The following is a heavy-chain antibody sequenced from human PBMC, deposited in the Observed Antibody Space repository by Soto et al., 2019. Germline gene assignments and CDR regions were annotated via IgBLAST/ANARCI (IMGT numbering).Heavy chain of an antibody. D-gene: IGHD2-15*01. CDR3: EKDSGIWYHNWFDP. J-gene: IGHJ5*02. Sequence: GGSLRLSGAASGFTFADYTMHWVRQAPGKGLEWVSFISWDGGSTYYADTLKGRFTISRDNRKNSLYLQMSSMRTEDTALYYCEKDSGIWYHNWFDPWGQGTLVTVSS. V-gene: IGHV3-43*01. CDR1: GFTFADYT. CDR2: ISWDGGST.